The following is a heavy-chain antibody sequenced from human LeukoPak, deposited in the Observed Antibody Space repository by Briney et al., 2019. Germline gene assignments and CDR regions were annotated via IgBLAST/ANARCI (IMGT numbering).Heavy chain of an antibody. J-gene: IGHJ4*02. CDR3: AKDARSFDWLFDH. Sequence: GSLRLSCAASGFIFNSYGMHWVRQAPGKGLEWVAYVRSDGSHDSYADSVTGRFTISRDNSKNTLFLQMNSLRAEDTSMYYCAKDARSFDWLFDHWGQGILVTVSS. V-gene: IGHV3-30*02. CDR1: GFIFNSYG. CDR2: VRSDGSHD. D-gene: IGHD3-9*01.